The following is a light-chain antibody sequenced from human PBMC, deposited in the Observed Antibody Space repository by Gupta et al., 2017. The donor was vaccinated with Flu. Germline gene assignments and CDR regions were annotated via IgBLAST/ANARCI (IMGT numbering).Light chain of an antibody. Sequence: KFTISCSGSSSNIGNNYVTWYQQFPETAPRLLIYENNKRPSGIPDRFSGSKSGTSATLGITGLQKGDEADYYCGAWDSSLRAWVFGGGTKLTVL. V-gene: IGLV1-51*02. CDR1: SSNIGNNY. J-gene: IGLJ3*02. CDR2: ENN. CDR3: GAWDSSLRAWV.